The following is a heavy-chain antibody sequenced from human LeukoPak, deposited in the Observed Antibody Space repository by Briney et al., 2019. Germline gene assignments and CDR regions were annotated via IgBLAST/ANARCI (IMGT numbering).Heavy chain of an antibody. D-gene: IGHD3-22*01. V-gene: IGHV3-23*01. CDR2: ISSSGASS. CDR1: GITFDNFA. Sequence: GGSLRLSCAASGITFDNFAMNWVRQAPGKGLEWLSTISSSGASSYYAGSVKGRFTLSRDNSQKTLFLQMNSLRADDTAVYYCVKGPPPHDSKNFYFDSWGQGTLVTVSS. CDR3: VKGPPPHDSKNFYFDS. J-gene: IGHJ4*02.